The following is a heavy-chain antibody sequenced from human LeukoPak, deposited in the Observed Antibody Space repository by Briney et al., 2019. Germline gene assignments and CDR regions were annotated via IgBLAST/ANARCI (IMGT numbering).Heavy chain of an antibody. V-gene: IGHV3-30*03. CDR3: ARAGLRLGELSLHY. CDR2: ISYDGSNK. D-gene: IGHD3-16*02. J-gene: IGHJ4*02. CDR1: GFTFSSYG. Sequence: GGSLRLSCAACGFTFSSYGMHWVRQAPGKGLEWVAVISYDGSNKYYADSVKGRFTISRDNSKNTLYLQMNSLRAEDTAVYYRARAGLRLGELSLHYWGQGTLVTVSS.